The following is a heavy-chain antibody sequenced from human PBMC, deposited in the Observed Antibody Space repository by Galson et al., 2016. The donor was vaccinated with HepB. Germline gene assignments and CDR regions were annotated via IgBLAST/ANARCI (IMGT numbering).Heavy chain of an antibody. D-gene: IGHD5-24*01. Sequence: SLRLSCAASGFTVSSNYMTWVRQAPGKGLEWVSVIYSGGSTYYADSAKGRFTISSDNSKNTLYLQMNSLRAEDTAVYYCARVSDGYNTAPVDYWGQGTLVTVSS. CDR3: ARVSDGYNTAPVDY. V-gene: IGHV3-66*01. J-gene: IGHJ4*02. CDR2: IYSGGST. CDR1: GFTVSSNY.